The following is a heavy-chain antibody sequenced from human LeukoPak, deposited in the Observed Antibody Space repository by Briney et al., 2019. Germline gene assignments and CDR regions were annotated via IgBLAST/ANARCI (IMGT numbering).Heavy chain of an antibody. V-gene: IGHV1-2*02. Sequence: VASVKVSCKASGYTFTGYYMHWVRQAPGQGLEWMGWINPNSGGTNYAQKFQGRVTMTRDTSISTAYMELSRLRSDDTAVYYCARDGGNCTNGVCQTYFDYWGQGTLVTVSS. D-gene: IGHD2-8*01. CDR2: INPNSGGT. CDR3: ARDGGNCTNGVCQTYFDY. J-gene: IGHJ4*02. CDR1: GYTFTGYY.